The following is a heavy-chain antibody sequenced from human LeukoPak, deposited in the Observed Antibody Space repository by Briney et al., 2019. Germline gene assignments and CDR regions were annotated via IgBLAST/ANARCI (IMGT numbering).Heavy chain of an antibody. J-gene: IGHJ4*02. CDR1: GGSFSGYY. Sequence: SETLSLTCAVYGGSFSGYYWSWIRQPPGKGLEWIGEIKHSGSTNYNPSLKSRVTISVDTSKNQFSLKLSSVTAADTAVYYCARVGSTMVDYWGQGNLVTVSS. CDR2: IKHSGST. V-gene: IGHV4-34*01. D-gene: IGHD2-2*01. CDR3: ARVGSTMVDY.